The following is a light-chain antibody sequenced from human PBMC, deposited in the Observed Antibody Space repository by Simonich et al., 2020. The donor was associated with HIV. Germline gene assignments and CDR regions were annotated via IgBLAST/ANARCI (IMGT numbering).Light chain of an antibody. CDR1: QSVRSQ. Sequence: EIVMTQSPATLSVSPGERATLFCRASQSVRSQLAWYQQKPGQAPRLLIYDASNRATGIPARVSGSGSGTDFTLTVSSLEPEDFAVYYCQQRNNWPLFTFGPGTKVDIK. CDR3: QQRNNWPLFT. V-gene: IGKV3-11*01. J-gene: IGKJ3*01. CDR2: DAS.